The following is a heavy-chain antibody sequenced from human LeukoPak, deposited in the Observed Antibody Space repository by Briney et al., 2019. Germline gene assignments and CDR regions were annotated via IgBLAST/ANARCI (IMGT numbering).Heavy chain of an antibody. CDR2: MNPNSGNA. D-gene: IGHD1-26*01. Sequence: ASVKVSCKASGYTFTSYDINWVRQATGQGLEWMGWMNPNSGNAGYAQKFQGRVTMTRNTSISTAYMELNSLRSEDTVVYYCAKGGSGTYPKGWFDPWGQGTLVTVSS. J-gene: IGHJ5*02. V-gene: IGHV1-8*01. CDR3: AKGGSGTYPKGWFDP. CDR1: GYTFTSYD.